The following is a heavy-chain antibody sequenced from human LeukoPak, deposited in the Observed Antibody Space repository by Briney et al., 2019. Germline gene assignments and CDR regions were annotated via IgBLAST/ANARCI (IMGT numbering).Heavy chain of an antibody. CDR3: AKSAQYYYYYYMDV. CDR2: IIPIFGTA. CDR1: GGTFSSYA. J-gene: IGHJ6*03. V-gene: IGHV1-69*13. Sequence: SVKVSCKASGGTFSSYAIGWVRQAPGQGLEWMGGIIPIFGTANYAQKFQGRVTITADESTSTAYMELSSLRSEDTAVYYCAKSAQYYYYYYMDVWGKGTTVTVSS.